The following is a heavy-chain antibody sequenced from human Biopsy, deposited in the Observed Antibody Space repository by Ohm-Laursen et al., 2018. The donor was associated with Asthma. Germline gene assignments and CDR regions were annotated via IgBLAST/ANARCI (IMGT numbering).Heavy chain of an antibody. J-gene: IGHJ4*02. D-gene: IGHD2-2*01. V-gene: IGHV1-69*13. CDR1: GGTFNTYV. CDR2: INSVFGTT. CDR3: ARKAGSCISRTCYSLDF. Sequence: SVKVSCKSLGGTFNTYVIGWVRQAPGQGLEWMGGINSVFGTTTYPQEFQDRVTITADDSTSTVHMELSSLRSEDTAVYYCARKAGSCISRTCYSLDFWGQGTLVTVSS.